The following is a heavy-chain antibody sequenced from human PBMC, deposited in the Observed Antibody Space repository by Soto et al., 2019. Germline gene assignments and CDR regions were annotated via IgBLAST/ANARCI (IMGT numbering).Heavy chain of an antibody. CDR1: GFSVSSKY. V-gene: IGHV3-66*01. D-gene: IGHD2-15*01. Sequence: EVQLVESGGGLVQPGGSLRLSCAASGFSVSSKYMSWVRQAPGKGLEWVSLIQSGGSTYYAGSVKGRLTISRDNSENTLFLQMISFRVEYTAVYYGTRDDVHCNGGRCYGVPMHVCGKGTTVTVAA. J-gene: IGHJ6*04. CDR2: IQSGGST. CDR3: TRDDVHCNGGRCYGVPMHV.